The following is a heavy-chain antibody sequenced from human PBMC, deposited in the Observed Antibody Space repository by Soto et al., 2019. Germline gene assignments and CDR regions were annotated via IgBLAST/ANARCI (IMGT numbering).Heavy chain of an antibody. V-gene: IGHV4-4*02. CDR1: SGSISSSNW. CDR2: IYHSGST. CDR3: ASRSVGLSPAILWWRGYFYL. Sequence: QVQLQESGPGLVKPSGTLSLTCAVSSGSISSSNWWSWVRQPPGKGLEWIGEIYHSGSTNYNPSLKSRVTTSVDKSKNQFSLKLSSVTAADTAVYYCASRSVGLSPAILWWRGYFYLWGRGTLVTVSS. D-gene: IGHD2-21*01. J-gene: IGHJ2*01.